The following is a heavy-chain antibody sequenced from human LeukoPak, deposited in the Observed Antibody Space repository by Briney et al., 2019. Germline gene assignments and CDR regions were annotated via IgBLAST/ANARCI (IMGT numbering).Heavy chain of an antibody. CDR3: AKDGYCSSTSCYASRIDY. J-gene: IGHJ4*02. D-gene: IGHD2-2*03. CDR1: GFTFSSYG. CDR2: ISYDGSNK. Sequence: PGGSLRLSCAASGFTFSSYGMHWVRQAPGKGLEWVAVISYDGSNKYYADSVKGRFTISRDNSKNTLYLQMNSLRAEDTAVYYCAKDGYCSSTSCYASRIDYWGQETLVTVSS. V-gene: IGHV3-30*18.